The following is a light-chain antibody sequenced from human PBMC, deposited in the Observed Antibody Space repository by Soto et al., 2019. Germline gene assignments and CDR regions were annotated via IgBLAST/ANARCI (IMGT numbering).Light chain of an antibody. CDR2: AAS. CDR1: QSVSSN. CDR3: QQYHNWPRT. V-gene: IGKV3-15*01. Sequence: EIVMTQFQVTLSVSPGERATLSCRASQSVSSNLVWYQQKPGQAPLLLLYAASPRAADIPARFSGSGSGTEFTLIISSLQSEDFAVYYCQQYHNWPRTFGQGTKVEIK. J-gene: IGKJ1*01.